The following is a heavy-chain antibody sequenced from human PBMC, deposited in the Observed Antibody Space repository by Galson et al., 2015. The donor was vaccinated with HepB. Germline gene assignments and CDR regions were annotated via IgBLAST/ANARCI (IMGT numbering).Heavy chain of an antibody. CDR3: VSDWYCSGRNCVDCFDP. D-gene: IGHD2-15*01. Sequence: SVKVSCKASGYSFPNYGISWVRQAPGQGLEWLGWSSACRDKADYAQIVQGRVTMTTDTSTSTAYMELRSLTSDDTAMYFCVSDWYCSGRNCVDCFDPWGQGTLVTVSS. CDR2: SSACRDKA. CDR1: GYSFPNYG. V-gene: IGHV1-18*04. J-gene: IGHJ5*02.